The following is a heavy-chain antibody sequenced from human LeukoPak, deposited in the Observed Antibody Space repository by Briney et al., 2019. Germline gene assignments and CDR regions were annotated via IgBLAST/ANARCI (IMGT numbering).Heavy chain of an antibody. V-gene: IGHV3-73*01. CDR1: GFTFSGSA. CDR2: IRSKANSYAT. J-gene: IGHJ4*02. Sequence: PGGSLRLSCVASGFTFSGSAMHWVRQASGKGLEWVGRIRSKANSYATAYAASVKGRFTISRDDSKNTAYLQMNSLKTEDTAVYYCTSGHHYYDSSGYRYYFDYWGQGTLVTVSS. D-gene: IGHD3-22*01. CDR3: TSGHHYYDSSGYRYYFDY.